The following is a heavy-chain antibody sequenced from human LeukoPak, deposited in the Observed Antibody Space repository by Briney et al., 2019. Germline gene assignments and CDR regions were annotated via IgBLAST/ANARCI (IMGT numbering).Heavy chain of an antibody. J-gene: IGHJ6*03. D-gene: IGHD3-22*01. Sequence: SVKVSCKASGGTLSSYAISWVRQAPGQGLEWMGGIIPIFGTANYAQKFQGRVTITADESTSTAYMELSSLRSEDTAVYYCASGSGYMDDYYYYMDVWGKGTTVTISS. CDR2: IIPIFGTA. CDR1: GGTLSSYA. V-gene: IGHV1-69*13. CDR3: ASGSGYMDDYYYYMDV.